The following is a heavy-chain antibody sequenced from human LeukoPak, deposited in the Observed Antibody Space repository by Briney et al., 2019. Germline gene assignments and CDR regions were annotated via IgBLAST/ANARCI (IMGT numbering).Heavy chain of an antibody. CDR2: IYSGGSP. J-gene: IGHJ3*01. CDR1: GFTVRSSY. CDR3: ARDGADNSGYYFGSV. Sequence: PGGSLRLSCAASGFTVRSSYMSWVRQAPGKGLEWVSVIYSGGSPDYADSAKGRFTISSDNSENTLYLQMNNLRVEDTAVYYCARDGADNSGYYFGSVWGQGTMVTVSS. V-gene: IGHV3-53*01. D-gene: IGHD3-22*01.